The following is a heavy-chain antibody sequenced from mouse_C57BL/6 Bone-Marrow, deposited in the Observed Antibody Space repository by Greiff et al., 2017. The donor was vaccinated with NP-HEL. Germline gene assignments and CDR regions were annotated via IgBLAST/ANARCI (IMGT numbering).Heavy chain of an antibody. J-gene: IGHJ4*01. V-gene: IGHV3-8*01. Sequence: EVKLQESGPGLAKPSQTLSLTCSVTGYSITGDYWNWIRKFPGNKLEYMGYISYSGSTYYNPSLKSRISITRDTSKNQYYLQLNSVTTEDTATYYCARYPYEGYAMDYWGQGTSVTVSS. CDR3: ARYPYEGYAMDY. CDR1: GYSITGDY. CDR2: ISYSGST. D-gene: IGHD2-3*01.